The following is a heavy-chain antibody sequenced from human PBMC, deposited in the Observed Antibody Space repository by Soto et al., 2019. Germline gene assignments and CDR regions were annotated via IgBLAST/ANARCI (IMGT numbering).Heavy chain of an antibody. J-gene: IGHJ5*02. CDR2: IVVGSGNT. CDR3: ASDAIFDYYDSSGYYPNWFDP. CDR1: GFTFTSSA. V-gene: IGHV1-58*01. Sequence: ASVKVSCKASGFTFTSSAVQWVRQARGQRLEWIGWIVVGSGNTNYAQKFQERVTITRDMSTSTAYMELSSLRSEDTAVYYCASDAIFDYYDSSGYYPNWFDPWGQGTLVTVSS. D-gene: IGHD3-22*01.